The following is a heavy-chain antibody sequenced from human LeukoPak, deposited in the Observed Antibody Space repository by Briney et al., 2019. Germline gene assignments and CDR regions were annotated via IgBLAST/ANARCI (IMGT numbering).Heavy chain of an antibody. D-gene: IGHD1-1*01. CDR3: ATGRPGSLLDY. CDR2: FDPEDDER. Sequence: ASVKVSCKVSGYALREASMHGVRQAPGKGLEWMGGFDPEDDERVYAQMLQGRVTMTEDTSTDTAYMELSSLRSEDTAVYFCATGRPGSLLDYWGQGTVVTVSS. CDR1: GYALREAS. J-gene: IGHJ4*02. V-gene: IGHV1-24*01.